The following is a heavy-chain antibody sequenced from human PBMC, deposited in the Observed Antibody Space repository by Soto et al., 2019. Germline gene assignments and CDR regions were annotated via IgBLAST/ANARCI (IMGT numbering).Heavy chain of an antibody. D-gene: IGHD4-17*01. J-gene: IGHJ5*02. Sequence: ASVKVSCKASGYTFTSYGISWVRQAPGQGLEWMGWISAYNGNTNYAQKLQGRVTMTTDTSTSTAYMELRSLRSDDTAVYYCARDFVPDDYGDYGGWFDPWGQGTLVTVSS. CDR3: ARDFVPDDYGDYGGWFDP. V-gene: IGHV1-18*01. CDR2: ISAYNGNT. CDR1: GYTFTSYG.